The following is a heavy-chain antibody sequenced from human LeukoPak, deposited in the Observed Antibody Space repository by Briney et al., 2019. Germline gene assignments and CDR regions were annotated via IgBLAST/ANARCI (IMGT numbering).Heavy chain of an antibody. Sequence: PGGSLRLSCAASGFTFSSYEMNWVRQAPGVGLEWVSYISSSGSTIYYAGSVKGRFTISRDNAKNSLFLQMNSLRAEDTAVYYCARVTPAATWFDPWGQGTLVTVSS. CDR2: ISSSGSTI. D-gene: IGHD2-2*01. CDR1: GFTFSSYE. V-gene: IGHV3-48*03. J-gene: IGHJ5*02. CDR3: ARVTPAATWFDP.